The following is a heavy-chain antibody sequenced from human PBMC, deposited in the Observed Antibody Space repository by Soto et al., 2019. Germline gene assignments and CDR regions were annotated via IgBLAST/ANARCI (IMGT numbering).Heavy chain of an antibody. J-gene: IGHJ3*02. Sequence: QVQLVESGGGLVKPGGSLRLSCAAAGFTFSDYYMSWIRQAPGKGLEWVSYISGSNSYTNYADSVKGRFTISRDNAKNSLYLQMNSLRAEDTAVYYGARHVHDAFDIWGQGTMVTLPS. CDR2: ISGSNSYT. CDR3: ARHVHDAFDI. D-gene: IGHD3-10*02. V-gene: IGHV3-11*05. CDR1: GFTFSDYY.